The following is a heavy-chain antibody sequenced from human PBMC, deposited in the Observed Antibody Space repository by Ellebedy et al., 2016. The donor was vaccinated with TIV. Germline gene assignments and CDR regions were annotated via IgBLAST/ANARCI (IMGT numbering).Heavy chain of an antibody. V-gene: IGHV4-39*07. Sequence: SETLSLTXTVSGGSISSSSYYWGWIRQPPGKGLEWIGSIYYSGSTYYNPSLKSRVTISVDTSKNQFSLKLSSVTAADTAVYYCARGNGAAGAWGQGTLVTVSS. D-gene: IGHD2-8*02. J-gene: IGHJ5*02. CDR1: GGSISSSSYY. CDR2: IYYSGST. CDR3: ARGNGAAGA.